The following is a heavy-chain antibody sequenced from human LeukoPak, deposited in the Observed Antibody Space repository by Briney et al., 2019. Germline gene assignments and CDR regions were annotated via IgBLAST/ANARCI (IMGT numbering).Heavy chain of an antibody. J-gene: IGHJ4*02. V-gene: IGHV4-30-4*01. D-gene: IGHD3-3*01. Sequence: SETLSLTCTVSGGSISSGDYYWSWIRQPPGKGPEWIGYIYYSGSTYYNPSLKSRVTISVDTSKNQFSLKLSSVTAADTAVYYCASTTIFSFDYWGQGTLVTVSS. CDR1: GGSISSGDYY. CDR3: ASTTIFSFDY. CDR2: IYYSGST.